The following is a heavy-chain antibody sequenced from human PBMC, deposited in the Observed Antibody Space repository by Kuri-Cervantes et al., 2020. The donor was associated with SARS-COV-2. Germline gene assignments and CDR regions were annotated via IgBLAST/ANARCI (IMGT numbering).Heavy chain of an antibody. V-gene: IGHV4-59*08. CDR1: GDSISPYY. CDR2: IYYSGTT. Sequence: SETLSLTCTVSGDSISPYYWSWIRQSPGRGLEWIGYIYYSGTTYYNPSLKSRVTISIDTSKSQFSLKLTSVTAADTAVYYCAKHDYGDYGTFDYWGQGTLVTVSS. CDR3: AKHDYGDYGTFDY. D-gene: IGHD4-17*01. J-gene: IGHJ4*02.